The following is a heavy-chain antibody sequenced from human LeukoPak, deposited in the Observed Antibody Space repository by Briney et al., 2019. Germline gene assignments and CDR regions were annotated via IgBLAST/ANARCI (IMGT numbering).Heavy chain of an antibody. J-gene: IGHJ1*01. CDR3: ARGCRERYFGEWLLPRAEYFQH. CDR1: GGSFSGYY. V-gene: IGHV4-34*01. CDR2: INHSGST. D-gene: IGHD3-3*01. Sequence: PETLSLTCAVYGGSFSGYYWSWIRQPPGKGLEWIGEINHSGSTNYNPSLKSRVTISVDTSKNQFSLKLSSVTAADTAVYYCARGCRERYFGEWLLPRAEYFQHWGQGTLVTVSS.